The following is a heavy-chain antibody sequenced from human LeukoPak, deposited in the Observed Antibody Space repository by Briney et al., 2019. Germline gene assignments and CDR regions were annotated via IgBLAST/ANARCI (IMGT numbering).Heavy chain of an antibody. D-gene: IGHD3-22*01. V-gene: IGHV3-48*04. CDR3: ARDLYYDSSGYYL. CDR1: GFTFSSYG. CDR2: ISSSGSTI. J-gene: IGHJ4*02. Sequence: GGSLRLSCAASGFTFSSYGMSWVRQAPGKGLEWVSYISSSGSTIYYADSVKGRFTISRDNAKNSLYLQMNSLRAEDTAVYYCARDLYYDSSGYYLWGQGTLVTVSS.